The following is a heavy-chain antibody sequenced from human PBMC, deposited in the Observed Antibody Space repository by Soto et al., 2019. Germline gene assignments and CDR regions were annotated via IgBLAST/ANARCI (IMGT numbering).Heavy chain of an antibody. CDR1: GFTFSSYE. CDR2: ISSSGSTI. J-gene: IGHJ4*02. CDR3: ARGTEIQLWLQGY. D-gene: IGHD5-18*01. Sequence: EVQLVESGGGLVQPGGSLRLSCAASGFTFSSYEMNWVRQAPGKGLEWVSYISSSGSTIYYADSVKGRFTISRDNAKNSLYLQMNSLRAEDTAVYYCARGTEIQLWLQGYWGQGTLVTVSS. V-gene: IGHV3-48*03.